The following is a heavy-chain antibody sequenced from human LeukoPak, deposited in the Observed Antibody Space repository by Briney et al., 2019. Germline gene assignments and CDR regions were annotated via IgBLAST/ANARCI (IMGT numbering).Heavy chain of an antibody. CDR1: GFTFSGYE. CDR3: ARDRFGMDV. CDR2: IGRSAITI. J-gene: IGHJ6*02. V-gene: IGHV3-48*03. Sequence: GGSLRLSCAATGFTFSGYEMNWVRQAPGKGLEWISYIGRSAITIHYADSVRGRFTISRDNANNSLFLQMSSLRAEDTGVYYCARDRFGMDVRGPGTTVTVSS.